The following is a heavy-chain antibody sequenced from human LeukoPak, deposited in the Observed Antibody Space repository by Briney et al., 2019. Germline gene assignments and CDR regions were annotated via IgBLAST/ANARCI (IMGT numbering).Heavy chain of an antibody. CDR3: AKVRGILYSGSYGNDY. CDR2: INHSGST. Sequence: SETLSLTCAVYGGSFSGYYWSWIRQPPGKGLEWIGEINHSGSTNYNPSLKSRVTISVDTSKNQFSLKLSSVTAADTAVYYCAKVRGILYSGSYGNDYWGQGTLVTVSS. CDR1: GGSFSGYY. J-gene: IGHJ4*02. V-gene: IGHV4-34*01. D-gene: IGHD1-26*01.